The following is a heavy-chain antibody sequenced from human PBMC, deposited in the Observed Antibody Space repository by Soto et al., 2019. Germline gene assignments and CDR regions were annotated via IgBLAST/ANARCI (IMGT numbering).Heavy chain of an antibody. J-gene: IGHJ6*02. Sequence: GASVKVSCKASGYTFTSYYMHWVRQAPGQGLEWMGIINPSGGSTSYAQKFQGRVTMTADESTSTVYMELSSLRSEDTAVYYCASYCGSTSCYGFVYYYYGMDVWGQGTTVTSP. CDR3: ASYCGSTSCYGFVYYYYGMDV. CDR2: INPSGGST. D-gene: IGHD2-2*01. CDR1: GYTFTSYY. V-gene: IGHV1-46*01.